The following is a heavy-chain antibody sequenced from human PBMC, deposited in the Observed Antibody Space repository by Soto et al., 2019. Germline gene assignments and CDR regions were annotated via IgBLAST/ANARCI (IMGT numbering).Heavy chain of an antibody. D-gene: IGHD1-26*01. CDR1: GDSVSSNSAA. J-gene: IGHJ6*02. Sequence: SQTLSLTCAISGDSVSSNSAAWNWIMQSPSRGLEWLGRTYYRSKWYNDYAVSVKSRITINPDTSKNQFSLQLNSVTPEDTAVYYCARAFLSGSNYYYYYGMDVWGQGTTVNV. CDR2: TYYRSKWYN. CDR3: ARAFLSGSNYYYYYGMDV. V-gene: IGHV6-1*01.